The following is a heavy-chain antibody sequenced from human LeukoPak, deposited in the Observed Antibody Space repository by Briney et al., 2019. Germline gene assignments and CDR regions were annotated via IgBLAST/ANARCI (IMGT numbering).Heavy chain of an antibody. CDR2: ISSSSSSYI. CDR3: ARDHAVAGPLDY. Sequence: GGSLRLSCAASGFTFSSYSMNWVRQAPGKGLEWVSSISSSSSSYIYYADSVKGRFTISRDNAKNSLYLQMNSLGAEDTAVYYCARDHAVAGPLDYWGQGTLVTVSS. D-gene: IGHD6-19*01. V-gene: IGHV3-21*01. CDR1: GFTFSSYS. J-gene: IGHJ4*02.